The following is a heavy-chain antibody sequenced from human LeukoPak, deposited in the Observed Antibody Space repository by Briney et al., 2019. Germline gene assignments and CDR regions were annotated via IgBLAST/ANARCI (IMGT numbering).Heavy chain of an antibody. CDR1: RYTFTDYY. Sequence: ASVKVSCKASRYTFTDYYMHWVRQAPGQGLEWMGWINPNSGGTNYAQKFQGRVTMTRDTSISTAYMELSRLRSDDTAVYYCARESSLGYPMTDAFDIWGQGTMVTVSS. J-gene: IGHJ3*02. V-gene: IGHV1-2*02. CDR3: ARESSLGYPMTDAFDI. CDR2: INPNSGGT. D-gene: IGHD5-18*01.